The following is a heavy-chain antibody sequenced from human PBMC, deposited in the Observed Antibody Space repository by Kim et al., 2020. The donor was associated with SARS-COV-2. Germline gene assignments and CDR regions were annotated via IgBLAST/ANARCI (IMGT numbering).Heavy chain of an antibody. Sequence: SETLSLTCTVSGGSISSYYWSWIRQPPGKGLEWIGYIYYSGSTNYNPSLKSRVTISVDTSKNQFSLKLSSVTAADTAVYYCARQRSGYYDILTGYYHYYYYGMDVWGQGTTVTVSS. CDR3: ARQRSGYYDILTGYYHYYYYGMDV. J-gene: IGHJ6*02. CDR1: GGSISSYY. V-gene: IGHV4-59*08. D-gene: IGHD3-9*01. CDR2: IYYSGST.